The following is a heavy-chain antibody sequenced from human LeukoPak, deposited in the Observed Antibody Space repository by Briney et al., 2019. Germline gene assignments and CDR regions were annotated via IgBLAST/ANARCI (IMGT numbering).Heavy chain of an antibody. D-gene: IGHD6-6*01. Sequence: SQTLSLTCTVSGDSISGSISFWSWIRQPPGKGLEWIGHIYHSGTTYSNPSLKSRVTISVDTSKNQFSLKLSSVTAADTAVYYCARESSIAVDYWGQGTLVTVSS. CDR1: GDSISGSISF. CDR2: IYHSGTT. V-gene: IGHV4-30-2*01. J-gene: IGHJ4*02. CDR3: ARESSIAVDY.